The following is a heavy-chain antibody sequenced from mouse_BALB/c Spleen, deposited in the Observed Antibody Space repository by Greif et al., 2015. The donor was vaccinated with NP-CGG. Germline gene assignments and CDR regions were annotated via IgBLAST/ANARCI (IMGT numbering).Heavy chain of an antibody. J-gene: IGHJ2*01. D-gene: IGHD1-1*01. V-gene: IGHV5-4*02. CDR3: ARAYYGSPDY. CDR1: GFTFSDYY. Sequence: EVHLVESGGGLVKPGGSLKLSCAASGFTFSDYYMYWVRQTPEKRLEWVATISDGGSYTYYPDSVKGRFTISRDNAKNNLYLQMSSLKSEDTAMYYCARAYYGSPDYWGQGTTLTVSS. CDR2: ISDGGSYT.